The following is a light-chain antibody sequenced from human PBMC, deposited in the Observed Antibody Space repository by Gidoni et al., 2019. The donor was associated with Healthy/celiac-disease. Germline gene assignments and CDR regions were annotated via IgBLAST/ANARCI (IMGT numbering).Light chain of an antibody. CDR1: QSVLYSSNNKNY. CDR2: WAS. V-gene: IGKV4-1*01. J-gene: IGKJ5*01. CDR3: QQYYSTPVT. Sequence: DIVMTQSPDSLAVSLGERATINCKSSQSVLYSSNNKNYVAWYQQKPGQPPKLLIYWASTRESGVPDRFRGSGSGTDFTLTISSLQAEDVAVYYCQQYYSTPVTFXQXTRLEIK.